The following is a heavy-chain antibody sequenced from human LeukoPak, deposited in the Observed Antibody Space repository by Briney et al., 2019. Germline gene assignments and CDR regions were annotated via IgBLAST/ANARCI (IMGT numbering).Heavy chain of an antibody. Sequence: SVKVSCKASGGTFSSYAISWVRQAPGQGLEWMGGIIPIFGTANYAQKFQGRVTITADESTSTAYMELSSLSSEDTAVYYCARECDYYGSGSYCWFDPWGQGTLVTVSS. CDR2: IIPIFGTA. CDR3: ARECDYYGSGSYCWFDP. J-gene: IGHJ5*02. CDR1: GGTFSSYA. V-gene: IGHV1-69*01. D-gene: IGHD3-10*01.